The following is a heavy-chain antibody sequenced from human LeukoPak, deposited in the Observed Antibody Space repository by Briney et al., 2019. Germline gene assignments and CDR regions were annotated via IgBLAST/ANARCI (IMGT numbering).Heavy chain of an antibody. J-gene: IGHJ4*02. V-gene: IGHV3-23*01. D-gene: IGHD6-13*01. CDR1: GFTFSSYA. Sequence: GGSLRLSYAASGFTFSSYAMSWVRQAPGKGLEWVSAISGSGGSTYYADSVKGRFTISRDNSKNTLYLQMNSLRAEDTAVYYCAKDWGTAAAIYYFDYWGQGTLVTVCS. CDR2: ISGSGGST. CDR3: AKDWGTAAAIYYFDY.